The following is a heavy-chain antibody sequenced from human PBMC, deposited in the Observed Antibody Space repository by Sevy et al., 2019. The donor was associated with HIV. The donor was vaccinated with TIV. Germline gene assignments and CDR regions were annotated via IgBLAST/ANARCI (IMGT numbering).Heavy chain of an antibody. CDR3: ARDRIGIAVASHDAFDI. J-gene: IGHJ3*02. Sequence: GGSLRLSCAASRFTFSSSAMHWVRQAPGKGLEWVAVIWYDGSNKYYADSVKGRFTISRDNSKNTLYLQMNSLRAEDTAVYYCARDRIGIAVASHDAFDIWGQGTMVTVSS. V-gene: IGHV3-33*08. D-gene: IGHD6-19*01. CDR2: IWYDGSNK. CDR1: RFTFSSSA.